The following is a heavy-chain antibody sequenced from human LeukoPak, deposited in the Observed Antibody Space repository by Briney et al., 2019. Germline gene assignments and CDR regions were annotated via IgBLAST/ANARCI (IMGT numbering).Heavy chain of an antibody. V-gene: IGHV4-31*03. CDR3: ARTLRGYSYGLFDY. D-gene: IGHD5-18*01. CDR1: GGSISSGGYY. J-gene: IGHJ4*02. Sequence: SQTLSLTCTVSGGSISSGGYYWSWIRQHPGKGLEWIGYIYYSGSAYYNPSLKSRVTISVDTSKNQFSLKLSSVTAADTAVYYCARTLRGYSYGLFDYWGQGTLVTVSS. CDR2: IYYSGSA.